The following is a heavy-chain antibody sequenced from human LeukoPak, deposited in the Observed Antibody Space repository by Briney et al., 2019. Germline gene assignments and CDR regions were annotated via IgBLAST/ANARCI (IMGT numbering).Heavy chain of an antibody. CDR1: GGSVSSGTYY. Sequence: SETLSLTCTVSGGSVSSGTYYWGWIRQPPGKGLEWIGSIYYSGSTYYNPSLKSRVTISVDTSKNQFSLKLSSVTAADTAVYYCARHGVGTTTTLFDYWGQGTLVTVSS. J-gene: IGHJ4*02. CDR2: IYYSGST. V-gene: IGHV4-39*01. CDR3: ARHGVGTTTTLFDY. D-gene: IGHD1-26*01.